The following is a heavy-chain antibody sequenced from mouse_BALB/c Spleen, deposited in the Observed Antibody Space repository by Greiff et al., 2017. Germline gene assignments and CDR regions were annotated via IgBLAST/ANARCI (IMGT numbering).Heavy chain of an antibody. D-gene: IGHD2-10*02. CDR3: AREKYGNYVNYAMDY. Sequence: DVQLVESGGGLVKPGGSLKLSCAASGFTFSSYAMSWVRQTPEKRLEWVASISSGGSTYYPDSVKGRFTISRDNARNILYLQMSSLRSEDTAMYYCAREKYGNYVNYAMDYWGQGTSVTVSS. CDR2: ISSGGST. CDR1: GFTFSSYA. J-gene: IGHJ4*01. V-gene: IGHV5-6-5*01.